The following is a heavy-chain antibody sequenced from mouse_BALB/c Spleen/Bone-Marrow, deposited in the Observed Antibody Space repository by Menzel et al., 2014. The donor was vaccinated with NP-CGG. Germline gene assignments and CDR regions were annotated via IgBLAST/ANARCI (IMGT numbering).Heavy chain of an antibody. CDR1: GYTFSSYW. CDR3: ARELGLRFAY. CDR2: ILPGSGNT. J-gene: IGHJ3*01. V-gene: IGHV1-9*01. Sequence: QVQLKESGAELMKPGASVKISCKATGYTFSSYWIEWLKQRPGHGLEWIGEILPGSGNTNYNEKFKGRVTFTADSSSNTAYMQLSSLTSEDPAVYYCARELGLRFAYWGQGTLVTVSA. D-gene: IGHD3-1*01.